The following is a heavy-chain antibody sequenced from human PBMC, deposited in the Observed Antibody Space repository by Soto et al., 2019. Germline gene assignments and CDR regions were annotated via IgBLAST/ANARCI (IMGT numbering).Heavy chain of an antibody. Sequence: QVQVVQSGAEVKKPGASVKLSCKTSGYTFTNYYMHWVRQAPGQGLEWMGIVNPNGGSTDYAQKFKGRVRMNRDTSNSTLYMELSSLRSEDTAVYYCARGLFDRRPHWLDPWGQGTLVTVSS. CDR3: ARGLFDRRPHWLDP. CDR2: VNPNGGST. D-gene: IGHD3-22*01. V-gene: IGHV1-46*01. J-gene: IGHJ5*02. CDR1: GYTFTNYY.